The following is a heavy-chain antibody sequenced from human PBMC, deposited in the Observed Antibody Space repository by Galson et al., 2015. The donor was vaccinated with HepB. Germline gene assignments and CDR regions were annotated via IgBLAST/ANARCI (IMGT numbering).Heavy chain of an antibody. V-gene: IGHV3-23*01. D-gene: IGHD2-21*02. CDR2: ISGSGGST. Sequence: SLRLSCAASGFTFSSYAMSWVRQAPGKGLEWVSAISGSGGSTYYADSVKGRFTISRDNSKNTLYLQMNSLRAEDTAVYYCAKSRRVVTSFDYWGQGTLVTVSS. CDR3: AKSRRVVTSFDY. J-gene: IGHJ4*02. CDR1: GFTFSSYA.